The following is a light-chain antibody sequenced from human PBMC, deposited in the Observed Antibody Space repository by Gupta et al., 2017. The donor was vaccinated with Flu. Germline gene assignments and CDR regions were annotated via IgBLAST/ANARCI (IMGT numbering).Light chain of an antibody. Sequence: ESTAPFCRASQPVLSSCLAWFQQKPGQAPRLLIYGTSNRARGIPDRFSGSGSGTDFTLTINSLEPEDVAVYYCQQYGDLPRTFGQGTKVEIK. V-gene: IGKV3-20*01. CDR1: QPVLSSC. CDR2: GTS. CDR3: QQYGDLPRT. J-gene: IGKJ1*01.